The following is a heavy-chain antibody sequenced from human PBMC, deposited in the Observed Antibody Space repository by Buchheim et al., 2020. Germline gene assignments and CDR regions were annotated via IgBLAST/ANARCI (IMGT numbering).Heavy chain of an antibody. CDR3: ARLEIVATLVDY. V-gene: IGHV4-39*01. D-gene: IGHD5-12*01. Sequence: QLQLQESGPGLVKPSETLSLPCIVSGGSISSNSHYWGWIRQPPGKGLEWIGCIYYRGSTYYNPSLRGRVTISVDTSKNQSSLNLSSVTAADTAVYYCARLEIVATLVDYWGQGTL. J-gene: IGHJ4*02. CDR1: GGSISSNSHY. CDR2: IYYRGST.